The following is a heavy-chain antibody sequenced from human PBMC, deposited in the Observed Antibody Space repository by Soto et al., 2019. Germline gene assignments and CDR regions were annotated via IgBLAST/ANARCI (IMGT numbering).Heavy chain of an antibody. CDR3: ARNYYYGMDV. V-gene: IGHV3-74*01. CDR1: GFTFSTYW. J-gene: IGHJ6*02. CDR2: INSDGSST. Sequence: EVQLVESGGGLVQPGGSLRLSCAASGFTFSTYWMHWVRQAPGKGLVWVSCINSDGSSTNYAYSVKGRFTISRDNAKNTLYLQMNSLRAEDTAVYYCARNYYYGMDVWGQGTTVTVSS.